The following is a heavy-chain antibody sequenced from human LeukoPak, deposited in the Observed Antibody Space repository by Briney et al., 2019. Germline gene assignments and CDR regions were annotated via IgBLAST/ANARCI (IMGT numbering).Heavy chain of an antibody. CDR1: GFTFDDYA. V-gene: IGHV3-9*03. J-gene: IGHJ6*03. CDR2: ISWNSGSI. Sequence: GRSLRLSCAASGFTFDDYAMHWVRQAPGKGLEWVSGISWNSGSIGYADSVKGRFTISRDNAKNSLYLQMNSLRAEDMALYYCAKSSRYYLRVYMDVWGKGTTVTVSS. D-gene: IGHD3-10*01. CDR3: AKSSRYYLRVYMDV.